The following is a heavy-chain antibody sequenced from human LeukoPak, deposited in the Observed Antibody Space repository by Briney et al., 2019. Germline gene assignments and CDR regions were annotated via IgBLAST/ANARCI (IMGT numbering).Heavy chain of an antibody. Sequence: ASVKVPCRASGYTFTGYYMHWVRQAPGQGLEWMGWINPNSGGTNYAQKFQGRVTMTRDTSISTAYMELSRLRSDDTAVYYCARDAVDRSDYYMDVWGKGTTVTVSS. J-gene: IGHJ6*03. V-gene: IGHV1-2*02. D-gene: IGHD3-16*02. CDR3: ARDAVDRSDYYMDV. CDR1: GYTFTGYY. CDR2: INPNSGGT.